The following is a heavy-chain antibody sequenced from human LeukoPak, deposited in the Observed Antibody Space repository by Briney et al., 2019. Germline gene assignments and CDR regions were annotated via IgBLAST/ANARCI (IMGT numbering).Heavy chain of an antibody. CDR3: ARVPAAGRRRYFDY. Sequence: SETLSLTCAVSGGSISSSNWWSWVRQPPGKGLEWIGEIYHSGSTNYNPSLKSRVTISVDKSKNQFSLKLSSVTAADTAVYYCARVPAAGRRRYFDYWGQGTLVTVSS. V-gene: IGHV4-4*02. D-gene: IGHD6-13*01. CDR1: GGSISSSNW. CDR2: IYHSGST. J-gene: IGHJ4*02.